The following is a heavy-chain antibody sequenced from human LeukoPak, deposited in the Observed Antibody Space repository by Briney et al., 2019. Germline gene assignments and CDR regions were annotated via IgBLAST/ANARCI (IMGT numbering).Heavy chain of an antibody. Sequence: PSETLSLTCAVYGDSFSGYYWSWIRQPPGKGVEWSAEINHRGTTHYNPSLKSRVNISADTSKNQFSLHLDSVTAADTAVYYCARSWAGMYYPFYYFDYWGQGTLVSVSS. CDR2: INHRGTT. V-gene: IGHV4-34*01. CDR1: GDSFSGYY. J-gene: IGHJ4*02. CDR3: ARSWAGMYYPFYYFDY. D-gene: IGHD1-26*01.